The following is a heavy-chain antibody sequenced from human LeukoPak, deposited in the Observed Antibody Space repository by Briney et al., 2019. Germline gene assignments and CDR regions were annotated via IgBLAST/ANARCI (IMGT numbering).Heavy chain of an antibody. CDR3: ARAYYDSSGYYPFNWFDP. Sequence: SETLSLTCTVSGGSISSYYWSWIRQPAGKGLEWIGRIYTSGSTNYNPSLKSRVIMSVDTSKNQFSLKLSSVTAADTAVYYCARAYYDSSGYYPFNWFDPWGQGTLVTVSS. D-gene: IGHD3-22*01. J-gene: IGHJ5*02. CDR2: IYTSGST. CDR1: GGSISSYY. V-gene: IGHV4-4*07.